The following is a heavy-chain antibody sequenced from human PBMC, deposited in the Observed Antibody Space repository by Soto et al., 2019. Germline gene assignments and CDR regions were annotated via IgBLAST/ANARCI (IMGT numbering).Heavy chain of an antibody. J-gene: IGHJ5*02. CDR2: INAGNGNT. CDR3: AREGSYYGSGSYGDWFDP. Sequence: QVPLVQSGAEVKKPGASVKVSCKASGYTFTSYAMHWVRQAPGQRLEWMGWINAGNGNTKYSQKFQGRVTITRDTSASTAYMELSSLRSEDTAVYYCAREGSYYGSGSYGDWFDPWGQGTLVTVSS. V-gene: IGHV1-3*01. CDR1: GYTFTSYA. D-gene: IGHD3-10*01.